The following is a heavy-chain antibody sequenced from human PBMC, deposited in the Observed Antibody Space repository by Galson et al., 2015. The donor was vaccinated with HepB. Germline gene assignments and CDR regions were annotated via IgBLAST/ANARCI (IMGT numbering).Heavy chain of an antibody. CDR1: GFTFSRYA. V-gene: IGHV3-23*01. CDR2: ISGSGGST. J-gene: IGHJ3*02. Sequence: SLRLSCAASGFTFSRYAMSWVRQTPGKGLEWVSAISGSGGSTYYADSVKGRFTISRDNSKNTLYLQMSSLRAEDTAVYFCAKSAYSAYDRYTFDIWGQGTMVTVSS. D-gene: IGHD5-12*01. CDR3: AKSAYSAYDRYTFDI.